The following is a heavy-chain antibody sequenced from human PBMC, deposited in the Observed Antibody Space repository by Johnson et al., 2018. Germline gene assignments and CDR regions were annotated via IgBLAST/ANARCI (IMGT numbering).Heavy chain of an antibody. CDR2: MNPNSGHT. J-gene: IGHJ1*01. V-gene: IGHV1-8*01. D-gene: IGHD4-17*01. CDR1: GYTFTSYD. Sequence: QVQLVQSGAEVKKAGASVKVSCKASGYTFTSYDFNWVRQATGQGLEWMGWMNPNSGHTSYAQKFQGRVTMTRNTSISTAYMELSSLRAEDTAVYYCARSQSAYYGDYVGAEYFQHWGQGTLVTVSS. CDR3: ARSQSAYYGDYVGAEYFQH.